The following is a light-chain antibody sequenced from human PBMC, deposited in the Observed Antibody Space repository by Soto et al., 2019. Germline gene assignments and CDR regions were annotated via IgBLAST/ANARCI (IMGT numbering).Light chain of an antibody. J-gene: IGKJ2*01. V-gene: IGKV3D-15*01. CDR1: QTIRDND. CDR3: QQYSSWYT. CDR2: GAS. Sequence: VLPQSPATLSLSPGKSVTLSCRASQTIRDNDLAWHQQKPAQAPMLLIYGASGRATGIPDRFSGSGSGRELTLTIISLQYADLAVYYCQQYSSWYTFGQGTKLEIK.